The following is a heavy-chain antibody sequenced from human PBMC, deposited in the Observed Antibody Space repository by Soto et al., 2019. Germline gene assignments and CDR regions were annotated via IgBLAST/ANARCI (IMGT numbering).Heavy chain of an antibody. CDR2: ISNSFSDGNT. CDR1: GFSFRNYA. CDR3: AKVFSPEGGNYFEY. Sequence: EVVLMESGGVMVQPGGSLRLSCAASGFSFRNYAMNWVRQAPWKGLEWVSAISNSFSDGNTHYADSVKGRFTISRDNDKNTVFREMDRWRADDTAVYYCAKVFSPEGGNYFEYWGQGTLVTVSS. J-gene: IGHJ4*02. V-gene: IGHV3-23*05.